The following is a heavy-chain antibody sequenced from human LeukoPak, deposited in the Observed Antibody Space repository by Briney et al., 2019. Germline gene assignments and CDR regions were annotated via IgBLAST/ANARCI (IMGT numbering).Heavy chain of an antibody. D-gene: IGHD6-13*01. CDR3: AREIAAAGFDAFDI. CDR2: IYTSGST. J-gene: IGHJ3*02. Sequence: SETLSLTCTVSGYSISSGYYWSWIRQPAGKGLEWIGRIYTSGSTNYNPSLKSRVTMSVDTSKNQFSLKLSSVTAADTAVYYCAREIAAAGFDAFDIWGQGTMVTVSS. V-gene: IGHV4-4*07. CDR1: GYSISSGYY.